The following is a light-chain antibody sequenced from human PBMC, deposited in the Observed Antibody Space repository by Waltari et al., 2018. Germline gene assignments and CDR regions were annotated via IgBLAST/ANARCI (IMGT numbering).Light chain of an antibody. V-gene: IGKV3-11*01. CDR3: QQRGNWPNT. CDR1: QSVSSY. CDR2: DAS. J-gene: IGKJ2*01. Sequence: EVVLTQSPATLSLSPGERATLSCRASQSVSSYLAWYQQKPGQTPRLLIYDASNSATGIPARFSGSGSGTDFTLTISSLEPEDFAVYYCQQRGNWPNTFGQGTKVEIK.